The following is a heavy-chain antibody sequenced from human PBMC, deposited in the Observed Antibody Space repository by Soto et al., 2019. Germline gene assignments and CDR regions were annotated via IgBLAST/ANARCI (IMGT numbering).Heavy chain of an antibody. D-gene: IGHD7-27*01. CDR3: ARARTGGAFDI. J-gene: IGHJ3*02. V-gene: IGHV4-34*01. CDR2: INHSGST. CDR1: GGSFSGYY. Sequence: TLSLTCAVYGGSFSGYYWSWIRQPPGKGLEWIGEINHSGSTNYNPSLKSRVTISVDTSKNQFSLKLSSVTAADTAVYYCARARTGGAFDIWGQGTMVTVSS.